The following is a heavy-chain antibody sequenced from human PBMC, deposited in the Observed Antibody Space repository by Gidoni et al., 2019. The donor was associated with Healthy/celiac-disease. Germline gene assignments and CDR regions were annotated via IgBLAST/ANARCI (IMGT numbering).Heavy chain of an antibody. V-gene: IGHV3-30-3*01. CDR1: GFPFSSYS. Sequence: QVQLVESGGGVVQPGRSLRLSCAASGFPFSSYSMHWVRQAPGKGLEWVAVISYDGSNKYYADSVKGRFTISRDNSKNTLYLQMNSLRAEDTAVYYCARDPTVTIFGVVIIDYYYGMDVWGQGTTVTVSS. D-gene: IGHD3-3*01. CDR3: ARDPTVTIFGVVIIDYYYGMDV. CDR2: ISYDGSNK. J-gene: IGHJ6*02.